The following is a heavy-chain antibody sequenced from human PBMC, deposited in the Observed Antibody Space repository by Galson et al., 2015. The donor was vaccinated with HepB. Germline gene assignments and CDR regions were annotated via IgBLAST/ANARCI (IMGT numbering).Heavy chain of an antibody. V-gene: IGHV1-69*13. CDR3: ARDLDYYGSGSDYYYYGMDV. D-gene: IGHD3-10*01. CDR2: IIPIFGTA. J-gene: IGHJ6*02. Sequence: SVKVSCKASGGTFSRYAISWVRQAPGQGLEWMGGIIPIFGTANYAQKFQGRVTITADESTSTAYMELSSLRSEDTAVYYCARDLDYYGSGSDYYYYGMDVWGQGTTVTVSS. CDR1: GGTFSRYA.